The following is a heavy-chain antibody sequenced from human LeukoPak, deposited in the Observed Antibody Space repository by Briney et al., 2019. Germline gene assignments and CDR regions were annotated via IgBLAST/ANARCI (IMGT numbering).Heavy chain of an antibody. V-gene: IGHV4-34*01. CDR1: GGSFSGYY. CDR3: ARRRAAATLDYYYMDV. J-gene: IGHJ6*03. CDR2: INHSGST. Sequence: KPSETLSLTCAVYGGSFSGYYWSWIRQPPGKGLEWIGEINHSGSTNYNPSLKSRVTISVDTSKNQFSLKLSSVTAADTAVYYCARRRAAATLDYYYMDVWGKGTTVTVSS. D-gene: IGHD6-13*01.